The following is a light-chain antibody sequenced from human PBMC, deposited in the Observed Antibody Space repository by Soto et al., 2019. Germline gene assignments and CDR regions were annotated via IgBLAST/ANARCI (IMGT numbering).Light chain of an antibody. CDR3: QQYCNSPIT. CDR1: QSVSRNY. J-gene: IGKJ5*01. V-gene: IGKV3-20*01. Sequence: EIVLTQSPGTLSLSPGERATLSCRASQSVSRNYLAWYQQKPGQAPRLLIYGASSRATGIPDRFSGSGSGTDFTLTISRLEPEDFAVYFCQQYCNSPITFGQGTRLEIK. CDR2: GAS.